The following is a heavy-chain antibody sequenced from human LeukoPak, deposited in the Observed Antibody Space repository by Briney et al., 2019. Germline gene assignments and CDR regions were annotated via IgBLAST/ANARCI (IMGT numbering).Heavy chain of an antibody. J-gene: IGHJ3*02. D-gene: IGHD1-26*01. V-gene: IGHV1-46*01. Sequence: ASVKVSCKASGYTFTSYGISWVRQAPGQGLEWMGIINPSGGSTSYAQKFQGRVTMTRDTSTSTVYMELSSLRSEDTAVYYCARIVGATEHAFDIWGQGTMVTVSS. CDR1: GYTFTSYG. CDR3: ARIVGATEHAFDI. CDR2: INPSGGST.